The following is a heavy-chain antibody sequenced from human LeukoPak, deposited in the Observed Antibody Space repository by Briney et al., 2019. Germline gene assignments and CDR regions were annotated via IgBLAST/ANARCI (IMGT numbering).Heavy chain of an antibody. D-gene: IGHD5-18*01. CDR1: GWSFRRYY. V-gene: IGHV4-34*01. CDR3: ARGTAMAPYYLDY. Sequence: ETLSLTCAVFGWSFRRYYWSWIRQPPGKGLEWIGEINHSGSTNYNPPLKSRVTISLDTCKNQFSLKLSAVTAAHTAVYYCARGTAMAPYYLDYWGRGTLVSVS. J-gene: IGHJ4*02. CDR2: INHSGST.